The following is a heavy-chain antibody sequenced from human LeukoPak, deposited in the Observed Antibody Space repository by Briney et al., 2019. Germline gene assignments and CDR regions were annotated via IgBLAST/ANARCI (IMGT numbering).Heavy chain of an antibody. CDR3: ARAGTVVDYDPSDAFDV. V-gene: IGHV3-74*01. CDR2: NSDGSTT. Sequence: GGSLRLSCAASGITFSTYWMHWVRQAPGKGLVWVSRNSDGSTTSYVDSVEGRFTISRDNAKNTLHLQMNSLRAEDTAVYYCARAGTVVDYDPSDAFDVWGQGTMVTVSS. J-gene: IGHJ3*01. CDR1: GITFSTYW. D-gene: IGHD3-22*01.